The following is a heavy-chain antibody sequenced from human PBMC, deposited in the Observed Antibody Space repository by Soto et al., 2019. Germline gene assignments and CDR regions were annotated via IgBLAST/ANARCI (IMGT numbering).Heavy chain of an antibody. CDR3: ARDANGDYREFDY. CDR1: GFTLSDYY. V-gene: IGHV3-11*06. Sequence: GGSLRLSCAASGFTLSDYYMSWIRQAPGKGLEWVSYISSSSSYTNYADSVKGRFTISRDNAKNSLYLQMNSLRAEDTAVYYCARDANGDYREFDYWGQGTLVTVSS. J-gene: IGHJ4*02. CDR2: ISSSSSYT. D-gene: IGHD4-17*01.